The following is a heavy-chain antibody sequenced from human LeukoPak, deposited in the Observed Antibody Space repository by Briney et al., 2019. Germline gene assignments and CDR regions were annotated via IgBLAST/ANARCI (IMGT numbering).Heavy chain of an antibody. CDR2: LFTNEDT. CDR3: AREEGVRGLPDH. Sequence: SETLSLTGTVSGGSTVGYYWSWIRQPAGKGLEWIGRLFTNEDTYYNPSLRSRVTMSVDTSKNRFSLTLTSVTAADTAVYYCAREEGVRGLPDHWGQGTLVTVSS. J-gene: IGHJ5*02. CDR1: GGSTVGYY. D-gene: IGHD2-15*01. V-gene: IGHV4-4*07.